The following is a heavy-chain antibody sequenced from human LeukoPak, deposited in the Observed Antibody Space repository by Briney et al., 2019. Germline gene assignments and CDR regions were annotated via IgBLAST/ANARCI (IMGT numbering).Heavy chain of an antibody. D-gene: IGHD6-13*01. Sequence: PGRSLRLSCAASGFTFDDYAMHWVRQAPGKGLEWVSGISWNSGSIGYADSVKGRFTISRDNAKNSLYLQMNSLRAEDTAVYYCARGRYTSSWMDVWGKGTTVTISS. CDR1: GFTFDDYA. V-gene: IGHV3-9*01. CDR2: ISWNSGSI. J-gene: IGHJ6*04. CDR3: ARGRYTSSWMDV.